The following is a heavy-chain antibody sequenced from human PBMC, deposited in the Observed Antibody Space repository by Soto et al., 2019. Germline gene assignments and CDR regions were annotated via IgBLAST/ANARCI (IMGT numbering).Heavy chain of an antibody. D-gene: IGHD3-10*01. Sequence: QVQLEQSGAEVKKPGSSVKVSCKASGGTMSDHGVAWLRQAPGQGLEWMGGTIPVFNTAKYAQKFQGRVTVTADKFTNIAYMELSSLRSEDTAFYFCARVVYGSENYYTGPSAFDIWAQGTMVIVSS. CDR3: ARVVYGSENYYTGPSAFDI. CDR2: TIPVFNTA. V-gene: IGHV1-69*06. CDR1: GGTMSDHG. J-gene: IGHJ3*02.